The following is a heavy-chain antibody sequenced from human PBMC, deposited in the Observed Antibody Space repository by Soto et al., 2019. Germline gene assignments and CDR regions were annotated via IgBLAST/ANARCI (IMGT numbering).Heavy chain of an antibody. Sequence: SETLSLTCTVSGGSISSYYWSWIRQPPGKGLEWIGYIYYSGSTNYNPSLKSRVTISVDTSKNQFSLKMSSVTAADTAVYYCARAQLTVADYYYDYWGQGTLVTVSS. J-gene: IGHJ4*02. CDR1: GGSISSYY. CDR2: IYYSGST. CDR3: ARAQLTVADYYYDY. V-gene: IGHV4-59*01. D-gene: IGHD4-4*01.